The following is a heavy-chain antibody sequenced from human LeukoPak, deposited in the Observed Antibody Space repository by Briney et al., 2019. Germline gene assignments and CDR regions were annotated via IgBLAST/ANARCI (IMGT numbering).Heavy chain of an antibody. J-gene: IGHJ4*02. CDR2: IRYDGSNK. V-gene: IGHV3-30*02. Sequence: GGSLRLSCAASAFTFSRYGMHWVRQAPGKGLEWVAFIRYDGSNKYYADSVKGRFTISRDNSKNTLYLQMNSLRAEDTAVYYCARYCTFRTCSGTKFDSWGPGTLVTVSS. CDR3: ARYCTFRTCSGTKFDS. CDR1: AFTFSRYG. D-gene: IGHD1-1*01.